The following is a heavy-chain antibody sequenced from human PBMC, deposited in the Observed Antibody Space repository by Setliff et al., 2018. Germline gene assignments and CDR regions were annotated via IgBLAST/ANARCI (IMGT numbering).Heavy chain of an antibody. J-gene: IGHJ4*02. CDR3: ARGGTYRYFDY. CDR2: VFYNGAA. CDR1: GGPFSDAS. V-gene: IGHV4-61*08. Sequence: PSETLSLTCTVSGGPFSDASIMAWIRQPPGKGLEFIGYVFYNGAAKYDPSLKSRVTMSVDTSKTQFSLKLNSMTTADTAVYYCARGGTYRYFDYWGQGALVTVSS.